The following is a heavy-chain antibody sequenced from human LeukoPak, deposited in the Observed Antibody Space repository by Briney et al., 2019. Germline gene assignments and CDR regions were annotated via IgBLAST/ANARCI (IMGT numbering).Heavy chain of an antibody. Sequence: PGGSLRLSCAASGSTFSSYEMNWVRQAPGKGLEWVSYISSSGSTIYYADSVKGRFTISRDNAKNSLYLRMNSLRAEDTAVYYCARDVMGAAAGPFDYWGQGTLVTVSS. V-gene: IGHV3-48*03. CDR1: GSTFSSYE. CDR2: ISSSGSTI. D-gene: IGHD6-13*01. J-gene: IGHJ4*02. CDR3: ARDVMGAAAGPFDY.